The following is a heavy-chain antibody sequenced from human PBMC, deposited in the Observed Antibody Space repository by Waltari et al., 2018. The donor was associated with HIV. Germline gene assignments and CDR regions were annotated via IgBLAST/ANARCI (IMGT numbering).Heavy chain of an antibody. V-gene: IGHV3-21*02. J-gene: IGHJ4*02. CDR1: GFTFKLVT. CDR2: ITRGSSYL. Sequence: DVRLVESGGGLGKRGGSLTLSHTPSGFTFKLVTLTWVRLAPSKGLEWVSSITRGSSYLYYADAVKGRFTVSRDNAKNSLFLQLKALTAEDTALYFCVRDRTSVTTGDFDSWGQGVPVTVSS. CDR3: VRDRTSVTTGDFDS. D-gene: IGHD1-1*01.